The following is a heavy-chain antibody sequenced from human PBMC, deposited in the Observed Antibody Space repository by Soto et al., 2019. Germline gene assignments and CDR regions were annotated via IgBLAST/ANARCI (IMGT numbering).Heavy chain of an antibody. V-gene: IGHV1-2*04. J-gene: IGHJ6*02. D-gene: IGHD1-1*01. CDR1: GYTFTGYY. CDR2: INPNSGGT. Sequence: QVQLVQSGAEVKKPGASVKVSCKASGYTFTGYYMHWVRQAPGQGLEWMGWINPNSGGTNYAQKFQGWVTMTRDTSISTAYMELSRLRSDDTAVYYCARDLGPVQLERPGDYYYYGMDVWGQGTTVTVSS. CDR3: ARDLGPVQLERPGDYYYYGMDV.